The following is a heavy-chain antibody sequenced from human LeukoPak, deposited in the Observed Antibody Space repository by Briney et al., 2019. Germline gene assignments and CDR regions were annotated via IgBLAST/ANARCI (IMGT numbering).Heavy chain of an antibody. CDR1: GGSIRSSYYY. CDR3: AKDDGYSSSWYGGSVDY. D-gene: IGHD6-13*01. Sequence: PSETLSLTCTVSGGSIRSSYYYWGWIRQPPGKGLEWVSAISGSGGSTYYADSVKGRFTISRDNSKNTLYLQMNSLRAEDTAVYYCAKDDGYSSSWYGGSVDYWGQGTLVTVSS. J-gene: IGHJ4*02. V-gene: IGHV3-23*01. CDR2: ISGSGGST.